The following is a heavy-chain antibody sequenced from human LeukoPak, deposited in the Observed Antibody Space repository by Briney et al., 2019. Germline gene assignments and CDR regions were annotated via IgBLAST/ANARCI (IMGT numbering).Heavy chain of an antibody. CDR2: IYYSGST. CDR3: ASQSTQDSSGWPFDY. V-gene: IGHV4-39*07. J-gene: IGHJ4*02. Sequence: SETLSLTCTVSGGSISSSSYYWGWIRQPPGKGLEWIGSIYYSGSTYYNPSLKSRVTISVDTSKNQFSLKLSSVTAADTAVYYCASQSTQDSSGWPFDYWGQGTLVTVSS. D-gene: IGHD6-19*01. CDR1: GGSISSSSYY.